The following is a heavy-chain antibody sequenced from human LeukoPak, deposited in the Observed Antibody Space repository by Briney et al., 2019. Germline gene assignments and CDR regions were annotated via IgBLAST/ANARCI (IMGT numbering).Heavy chain of an antibody. J-gene: IGHJ3*02. CDR3: ARGPYSYDSSGAFDI. CDR2: ISSSGST. V-gene: IGHV4-61*02. Sequence: TSQTLPLTCTVSGDSISSGDYYWSWIRQPAGKGLEWIGRISSSGSTNYNPSLKSRVTISVDTSKNQFSLELSSVTAADTAVYFCARGPYSYDSSGAFDIWGQGTMVTVSS. D-gene: IGHD3-22*01. CDR1: GDSISSGDYY.